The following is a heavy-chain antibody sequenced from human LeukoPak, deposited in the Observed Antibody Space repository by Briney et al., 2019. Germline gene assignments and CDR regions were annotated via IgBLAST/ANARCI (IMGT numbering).Heavy chain of an antibody. J-gene: IGHJ4*02. CDR1: GFTFSSYW. CDR2: IKQDGSEK. Sequence: GGSLRLSCAASGFTFSSYWMSWVRQAPGKGLEWVANIKQDGSEKYYVDSVKGRFTISRDNAKNSLYLQMNSLRAEDTAVYYCASTVTTAPFDYWGQGTLVTVSS. CDR3: ASTVTTAPFDY. D-gene: IGHD4-17*01. V-gene: IGHV3-7*01.